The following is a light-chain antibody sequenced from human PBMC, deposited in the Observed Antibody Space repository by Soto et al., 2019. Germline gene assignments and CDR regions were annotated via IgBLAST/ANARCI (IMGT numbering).Light chain of an antibody. CDR1: QGIDSY. CDR3: QQLYTYPYT. CDR2: SAS. V-gene: IGKV1-9*01. J-gene: IGKJ2*01. Sequence: IQLTQSPTSLSASVGDRVTIPCRASQGIDSYLAWYQQKPGEAPKLLIYSASTLQSGVPSRFSGRGSGTDFTLSISSLQPEDFATYYCQQLYTYPYTFGQGTKVEIK.